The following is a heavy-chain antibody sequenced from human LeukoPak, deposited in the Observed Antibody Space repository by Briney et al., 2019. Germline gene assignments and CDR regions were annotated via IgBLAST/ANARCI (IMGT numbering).Heavy chain of an antibody. CDR1: GGSISSYY. CDR2: IYYSGST. D-gene: IGHD3-10*01. V-gene: IGHV4-59*01. J-gene: IGHJ4*02. Sequence: SETLSLTCTVSGGSISSYYWSWIRQPPGKGLEWIGYIYYSGSTNYNPSLKSRVTISVDTSKNQFSLKLSSVTAADTAVYYCASQKHYSFDYWGQGTLVTVSS. CDR3: ASQKHYSFDY.